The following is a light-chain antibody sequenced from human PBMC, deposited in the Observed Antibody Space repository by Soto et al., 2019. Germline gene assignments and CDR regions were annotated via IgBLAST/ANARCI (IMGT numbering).Light chain of an antibody. J-gene: IGLJ2*01. CDR1: SSDVGGYHY. V-gene: IGLV2-11*01. Sequence: QSALTQPRSVSGSPGQSVTLSCTGTSSDVGGYHYVSWYQHHPGKAPKIIIYDVNKRPSGVPDRFSGSKSGNTASLTISGLQTEGEADYYCCSYAGSYTVVFGGGTKVTVL. CDR3: CSYAGSYTVV. CDR2: DVN.